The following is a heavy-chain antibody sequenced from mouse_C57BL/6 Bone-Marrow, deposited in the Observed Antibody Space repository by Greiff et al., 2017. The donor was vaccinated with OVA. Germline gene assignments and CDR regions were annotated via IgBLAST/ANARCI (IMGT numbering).Heavy chain of an antibody. CDR2: IYPGSGNT. D-gene: IGHD1-1*01. Sequence: VKLVESGAELVRPGASVKLSCKASGYTFTDYYINWVKQRPGQGLEWIARIYPGSGNTYYNEKFKGKATLTAEKSSSTAYMQLSSLTSEDSAVYFCARRGYGSSYFDYWGQGTTLTVSS. V-gene: IGHV1-76*01. J-gene: IGHJ2*01. CDR1: GYTFTDYY. CDR3: ARRGYGSSYFDY.